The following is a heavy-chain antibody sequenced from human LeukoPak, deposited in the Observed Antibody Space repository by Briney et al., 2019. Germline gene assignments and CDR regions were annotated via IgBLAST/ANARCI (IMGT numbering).Heavy chain of an antibody. CDR1: GGSISSYH. D-gene: IGHD3-22*01. J-gene: IGHJ6*03. Sequence: SETLSLTCTVSGGSISSYHWSWIRQPPGKGLEWFGYIYYSGSTNYNPPLKSRVTISVDTSKNQFSLKLSSVTAADTAVYYCARDPRPYYYDSSGYYYSYYYMDVWGKGTTVTVSS. CDR3: ARDPRPYYYDSSGYYYSYYYMDV. V-gene: IGHV4-59*01. CDR2: IYYSGST.